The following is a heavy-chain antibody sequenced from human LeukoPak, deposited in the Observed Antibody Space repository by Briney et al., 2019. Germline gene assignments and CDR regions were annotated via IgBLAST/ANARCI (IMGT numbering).Heavy chain of an antibody. J-gene: IGHJ5*02. CDR2: INHSGST. D-gene: IGHD3-3*01. Sequence: SETLSLTCAVYGGSFSGYYWSWIRQPPGKGLEWIGEINHSGSTNYNPSLKSRVTMSVDTSKNQFSLKLSSVTAADTAVYYCARERIRGYDFWSGYPHWFDPWGQGTLVTVSS. V-gene: IGHV4-34*01. CDR1: GGSFSGYY. CDR3: ARERIRGYDFWSGYPHWFDP.